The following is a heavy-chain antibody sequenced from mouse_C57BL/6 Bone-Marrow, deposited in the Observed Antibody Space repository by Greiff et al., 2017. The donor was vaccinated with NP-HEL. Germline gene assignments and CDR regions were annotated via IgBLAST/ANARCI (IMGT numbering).Heavy chain of an antibody. D-gene: IGHD1-1*01. CDR1: GYTFTSYG. V-gene: IGHV1-81*01. J-gene: IGHJ2*01. CDR2: IYPRSGNT. Sequence: QVQLKQSGAELARPGASVKLSCKASGYTFTSYGISWVKQRTGQGLEWIGEIYPRSGNTYYNEKFKGKATLTADKSSSTAYMELRSLTSEDSAVYFCARARNYYGTRYFDYWSQGTTLTVSS. CDR3: ARARNYYGTRYFDY.